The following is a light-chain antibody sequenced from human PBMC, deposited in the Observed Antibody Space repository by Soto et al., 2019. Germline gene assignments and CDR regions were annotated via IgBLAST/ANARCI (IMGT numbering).Light chain of an antibody. Sequence: EILLTQSPSTLSLSPGEGVTLSCRASQSVTVNSLAWYQQKPGQAPRLLIYAASTRAAAGPDRFTGSGSGTDFVLTISRLEPEDLGVYYCPQYGDSPLTSGPGTKVDIK. CDR3: PQYGDSPLT. J-gene: IGKJ3*01. V-gene: IGKV3-20*01. CDR2: AAS. CDR1: QSVTVNS.